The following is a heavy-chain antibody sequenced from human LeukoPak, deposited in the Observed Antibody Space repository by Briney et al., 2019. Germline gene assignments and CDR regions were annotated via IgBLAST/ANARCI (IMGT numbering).Heavy chain of an antibody. CDR2: INPNSGGT. Sequence: ASVTVSCKASGYTFTGYYMHWVRQAPGQGLEWMGWINPNSGGTNYAQKFQGRVTMTRDTSISTAYMELSRLRSDDTAVYYCARAGASEELLWFGESRNWFDPWGQGTLVTVSS. J-gene: IGHJ5*02. V-gene: IGHV1-2*02. CDR3: ARAGASEELLWFGESRNWFDP. D-gene: IGHD3-10*01. CDR1: GYTFTGYY.